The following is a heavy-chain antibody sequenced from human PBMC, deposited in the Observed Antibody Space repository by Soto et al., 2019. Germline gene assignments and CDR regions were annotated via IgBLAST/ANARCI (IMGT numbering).Heavy chain of an antibody. V-gene: IGHV3-9*01. J-gene: IGHJ3*01. CDR1: GFTFDDYA. Sequence: EVQLVEAGGGLVQPGRSLRLSCAASGFTFDDYAMHWVRQAPGKGLEWVSGISWNSGSIGYADSVKGRFTTSRDNAKNTVYLQMNSLSAEDTAFYFCGRNDNWGKGTMVTVSS. CDR3: GRNDN. D-gene: IGHD1-1*01. CDR2: ISWNSGSI.